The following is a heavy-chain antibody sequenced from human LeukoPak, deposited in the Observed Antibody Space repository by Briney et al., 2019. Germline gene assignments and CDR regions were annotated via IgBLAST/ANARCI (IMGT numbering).Heavy chain of an antibody. Sequence: AGGSLRLSCAASGFTFSSYSMNWVRQAPGKGLEWVSYISSSSSTIFYADSVKGRFTISRDNAKNLLYLQMNSLRAEDTAVYYCATGLLTWELRDYWGQGTLVTVSS. CDR3: ATGLLTWELRDY. CDR2: ISSSSSTI. V-gene: IGHV3-48*01. CDR1: GFTFSSYS. D-gene: IGHD1-26*01. J-gene: IGHJ4*02.